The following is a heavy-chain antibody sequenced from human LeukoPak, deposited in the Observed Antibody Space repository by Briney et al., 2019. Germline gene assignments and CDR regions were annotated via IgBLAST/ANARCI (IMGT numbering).Heavy chain of an antibody. CDR2: TYYRSKWYN. CDR3: ARSKDVAGPGTNAFGI. CDR1: GDSVSSNSAA. V-gene: IGHV6-1*01. J-gene: IGHJ3*02. D-gene: IGHD6-13*01. Sequence: SQTLSLTCAISGDSVSSNSAAWNWIRQSPSRGLEWLGRTYYRSKWYNNYAVSVRSRITINPDTSKNQFPLQLNSVTPEDTAVYYCARSKDVAGPGTNAFGIWGQGTMVTVSS.